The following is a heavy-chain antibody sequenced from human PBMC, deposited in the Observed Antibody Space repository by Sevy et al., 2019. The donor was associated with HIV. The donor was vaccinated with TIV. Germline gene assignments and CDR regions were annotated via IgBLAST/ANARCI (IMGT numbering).Heavy chain of an antibody. V-gene: IGHV1-2*02. CDR3: ARLTTQPTSDLYGLDV. CDR2: INSDSGVT. J-gene: IGHJ6*02. D-gene: IGHD4-17*01. CDR1: GYIFSDYY. Sequence: ASVKVSCKASGYIFSDYYIHWVRQAPGQGLEWMAWINSDSGVTNYAQRFQGEVTVNRDTFLRTAYLELTNLKSNDTAIYYCARLTTQPTSDLYGLDVWGQGTTVTVSS.